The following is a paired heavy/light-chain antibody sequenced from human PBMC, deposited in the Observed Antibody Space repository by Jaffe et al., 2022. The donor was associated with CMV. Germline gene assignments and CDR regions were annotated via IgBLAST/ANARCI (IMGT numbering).Heavy chain of an antibody. CDR1: GYTFTSYG. CDR3: ASSIANYYDSSGYFNLGAFDI. V-gene: IGHV1-18*04. CDR2: ISAYNGNT. Sequence: QVQLVQSGAEVKKPGASVKVSCKASGYTFTSYGISWVRQAPGQGLEWMGWISAYNGNTNYAQKLQGRVTMTTDTSTSTAYMELRSLRSDDTAVYYCASSIANYYDSSGYFNLGAFDIWGQGTMVTVSS. J-gene: IGHJ3*02. D-gene: IGHD3-22*01.
Light chain of an antibody. CDR2: AAS. CDR1: QGISSY. CDR3: QQYYSYPGT. J-gene: IGKJ1*01. V-gene: IGKV1-8*01. Sequence: AIRITQSPSSLSASTGDRVTITCRASQGISSYLAWYQQKPGKAPKLLIYAASTLQSGVPSRFSGSGSGTDFTLTISCLQSEDFATYYCQQYYSYPGTFGQGTKVEIK.